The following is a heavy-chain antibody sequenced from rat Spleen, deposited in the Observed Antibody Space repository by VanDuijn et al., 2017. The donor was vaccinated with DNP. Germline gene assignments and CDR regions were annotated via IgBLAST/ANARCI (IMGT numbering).Heavy chain of an antibody. CDR3: ARHLGNYPGLTPFDY. CDR2: ISYEGSST. D-gene: IGHD1-4*01. Sequence: EVQLVESGGGLVQPGRSLKLSCAASGFTFSDYYMAWVRQAPQKGLEWVASISYEGSSTYYGDSLKGRFTISRDNAKSTLYLQMNSLRSEDTATYYCARHLGNYPGLTPFDYWGQGVMVTVSS. J-gene: IGHJ2*01. V-gene: IGHV5-22*01. CDR1: GFTFSDYY.